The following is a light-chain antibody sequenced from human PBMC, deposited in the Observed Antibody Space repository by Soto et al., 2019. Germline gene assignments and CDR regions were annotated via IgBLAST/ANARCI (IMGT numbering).Light chain of an antibody. Sequence: QSALTQPASVSGSPGQSITISCTGTSSDVGRYNYVSWYQQHPGKAPKLMIYDVSNRPSGVSNRFSGSKSGNTASLTISGLQVEDEADYYCSSHTTSNTVIFGGGTKLTVL. J-gene: IGLJ2*01. CDR3: SSHTTSNTVI. V-gene: IGLV2-14*01. CDR2: DVS. CDR1: SSDVGRYNY.